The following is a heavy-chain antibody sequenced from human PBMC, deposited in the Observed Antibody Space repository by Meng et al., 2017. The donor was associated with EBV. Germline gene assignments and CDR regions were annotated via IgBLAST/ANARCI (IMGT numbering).Heavy chain of an antibody. D-gene: IGHD3-10*01. CDR2: IYDGGTT. CDR1: GSSVSGGTYH. CDR3: AKSRSSTPGVVDY. J-gene: IGHJ4*02. V-gene: IGHV4-61*01. Sequence: QWKLQESGPGQVKPWGTRSFTCTVSGSSVSGGTYHWSWIRQPPGKELEWIGYIYDGGTTIYNPSLKSRVTILVDASKNQFSLKLSSVTTADTAVYYCAKSRSSTPGVVDYWGQGTLVTVSS.